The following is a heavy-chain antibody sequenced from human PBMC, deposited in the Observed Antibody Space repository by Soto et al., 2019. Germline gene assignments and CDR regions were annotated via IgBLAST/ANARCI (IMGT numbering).Heavy chain of an antibody. V-gene: IGHV1-69*13. J-gene: IGHJ6*02. Sequence: SVKVSCKASGGTFSNYTISWVRQAPGQGLEWMGGIIPVFGTIDYEQKFQGRVTITADGSTSTAYMKLSSLRSADTAVYYCARSSPYIVVRKPTGNQDYYGMDVWGQGTTVTVSS. CDR2: IIPVFGTI. D-gene: IGHD2-2*01. CDR3: ARSSPYIVVRKPTGNQDYYGMDV. CDR1: GGTFSNYT.